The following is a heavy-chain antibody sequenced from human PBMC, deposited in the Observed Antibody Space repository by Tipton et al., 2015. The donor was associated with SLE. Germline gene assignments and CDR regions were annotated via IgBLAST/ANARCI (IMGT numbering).Heavy chain of an antibody. V-gene: IGHV3-30*02. CDR3: ATLEARGF. CDR2: IRYDGKEK. J-gene: IGHJ4*02. CDR1: GFTFRTFG. D-gene: IGHD1-1*01. Sequence: GSLRLSCAASGFTFRTFGGHWVRQAPGKGLEWVSFIRYDGKEKFYSDSVKGRFIISRDNSKNTLYLQMNSLRPEDTAMYYCATLEARGFWGQGTLVTVPS.